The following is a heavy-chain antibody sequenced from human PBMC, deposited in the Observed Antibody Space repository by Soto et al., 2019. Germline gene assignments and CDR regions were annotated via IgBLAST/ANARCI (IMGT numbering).Heavy chain of an antibody. Sequence: SEYLSLPCTVSGGSISGYYWGWIRQPPGKGLEWIGYIHYSGSTNYNPSLRSRVTISVDTPKNQFSLKVSSMTAADTAIYYCARCGGAARKGRWCDPWGKGTRVTVSS. CDR3: ARCGGAARKGRWCDP. CDR2: IHYSGST. D-gene: IGHD2-21*01. V-gene: IGHV4-59*01. J-gene: IGHJ5*02. CDR1: GGSISGYY.